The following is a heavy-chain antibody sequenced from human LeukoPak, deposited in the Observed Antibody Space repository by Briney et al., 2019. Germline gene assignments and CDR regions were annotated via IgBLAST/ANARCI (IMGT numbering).Heavy chain of an antibody. CDR1: GFTFSDHH. CDR3: ARDPLPLRGPESYFDS. J-gene: IGHJ4*02. Sequence: GGSLRLSRAASGFTFSDHHMSWSPQAPGKALEWVSYISTSGNTINYADSVKGRFTISRDNAKKSLFLQMNSLRADDTAVYFCARDPLPLRGPESYFDSWGQGTLVSVSS. D-gene: IGHD3-16*01. CDR2: ISTSGNTI. V-gene: IGHV3-11*01.